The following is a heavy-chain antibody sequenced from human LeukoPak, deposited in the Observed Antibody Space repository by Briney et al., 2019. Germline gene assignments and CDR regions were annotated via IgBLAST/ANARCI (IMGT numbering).Heavy chain of an antibody. Sequence: GESPKISCKGSGYSFTNYLIGWVRQMPGRGLEWMGIIYPGDSDTRYSPSFQGQVTISADKSISTAYLQWTSLKASDTAIYYCARAHDMDVWGQGTTVAVSS. CDR2: IYPGDSDT. CDR1: GYSFTNYL. V-gene: IGHV5-51*01. J-gene: IGHJ6*02. CDR3: ARAHDMDV.